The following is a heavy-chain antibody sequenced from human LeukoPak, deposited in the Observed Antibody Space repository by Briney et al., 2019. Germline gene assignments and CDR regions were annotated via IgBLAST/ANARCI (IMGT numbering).Heavy chain of an antibody. V-gene: IGHV1-46*03. J-gene: IGHJ4*02. CDR3: AREPTVNTYYFDY. CDR2: INPSGGST. D-gene: IGHD4-11*01. Sequence: GASVKASCKASGYTFTSYYMHWVRQAPGQGLEWMGIINPSGGSTTNAQKFQDRVTMTRDTSTNTVYMELSSLRSEDTAVYYCAREPTVNTYYFDYWGQGTLVTVSS. CDR1: GYTFTSYY.